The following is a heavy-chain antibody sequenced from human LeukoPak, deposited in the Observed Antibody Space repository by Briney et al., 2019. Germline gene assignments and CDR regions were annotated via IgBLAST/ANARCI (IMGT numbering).Heavy chain of an antibody. CDR1: GFTFSSYA. J-gene: IGHJ4*02. D-gene: IGHD2-15*01. CDR2: ISGSGGST. V-gene: IGHV3-23*01. Sequence: PGGSLRLSCAASGFTFSSYAMSWVRQAPGKGLEWVSAISGSGGSTDYADSVKGRFTISRDNSKNTLYLQMNSLRAEDTAVYYCAKGGYCSGGSCYSPLYFDYWGQGTLVTVSS. CDR3: AKGGYCSGGSCYSPLYFDY.